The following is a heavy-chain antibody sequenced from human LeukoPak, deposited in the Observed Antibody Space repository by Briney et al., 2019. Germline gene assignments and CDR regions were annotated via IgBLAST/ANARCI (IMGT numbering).Heavy chain of an antibody. CDR3: ARLTTVTAYYYYYGMDV. J-gene: IGHJ6*02. Sequence: PSETLSLTCAVYGGSFSGYYWSWIRQPPGKGLEWIGEINHSGSTNYNPSLKSRVTISVDTSKNQFSLKLSSVTAADTAVYYCARLTTVTAYYYYYGMDVWGQGTTVTVSS. D-gene: IGHD4-17*01. CDR2: INHSGST. CDR1: GGSFSGYY. V-gene: IGHV4-34*01.